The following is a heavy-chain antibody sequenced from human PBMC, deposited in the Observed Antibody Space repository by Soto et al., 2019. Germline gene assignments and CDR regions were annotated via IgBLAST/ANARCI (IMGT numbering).Heavy chain of an antibody. CDR3: TLNHCAGGGCYDRDY. Sequence: VQLQESGPGLVKPSQTLSLTCAVSDESVTSPGNYWNWIRQRPDTGLEWIGHISSGGSPFYNPSLQSRVSLSLDTSNNLFSLTLNSVTAADTAVYYCTLNHCAGGGCYDRDYWGQGTRVTVSS. CDR1: DESVTSPGNY. D-gene: IGHD2-15*01. V-gene: IGHV4-31*11. CDR2: ISSGGSP. J-gene: IGHJ1*01.